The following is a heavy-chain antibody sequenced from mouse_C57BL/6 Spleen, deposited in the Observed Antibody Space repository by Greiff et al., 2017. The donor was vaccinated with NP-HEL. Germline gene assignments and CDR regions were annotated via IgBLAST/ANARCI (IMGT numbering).Heavy chain of an antibody. V-gene: IGHV1-52*01. Sequence: QVQLQQPGAELVRPGSSVKLSCKASGYTFTSYWMHWVKQRPIQGLEWIGNIDPSDSETHYNQKFKDKATLTVDKSSSTAYMQLSSLTSEDSAVYYCAISELGQYAMDYWGQGTSVTVSS. CDR3: AISELGQYAMDY. J-gene: IGHJ4*01. CDR2: IDPSDSET. D-gene: IGHD4-1*01. CDR1: GYTFTSYW.